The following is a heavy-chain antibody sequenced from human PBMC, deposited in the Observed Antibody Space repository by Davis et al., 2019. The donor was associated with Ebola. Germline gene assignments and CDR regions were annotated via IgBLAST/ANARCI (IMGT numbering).Heavy chain of an antibody. J-gene: IGHJ4*02. Sequence: AASVKVSCKASGYTFTSYAMHWVRQAPGQRLEWMGWINAGNGNTKYSQKFQGRVTITRDTSTSTAYMELRSLRSDDAAVYYCALLTGTTVDDIDYWGQGTLVTVSS. CDR1: GYTFTSYA. D-gene: IGHD1-14*01. V-gene: IGHV1-3*01. CDR2: INAGNGNT. CDR3: ALLTGTTVDDIDY.